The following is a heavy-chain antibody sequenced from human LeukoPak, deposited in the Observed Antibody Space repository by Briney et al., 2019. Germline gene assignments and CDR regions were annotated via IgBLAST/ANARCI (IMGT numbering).Heavy chain of an antibody. Sequence: GASVKVSCKASGYTFTSYGISWVRQAPGQGLEWMGWISAYNGNTNYAQKLQGRVTITTDTSTSTAYMELRSLRSDDTAVYYCARETYYYGSGSYNFDYWGQGTLVTVSS. CDR2: ISAYNGNT. CDR3: ARETYYYGSGSYNFDY. D-gene: IGHD3-10*01. CDR1: GYTFTSYG. J-gene: IGHJ4*02. V-gene: IGHV1-18*04.